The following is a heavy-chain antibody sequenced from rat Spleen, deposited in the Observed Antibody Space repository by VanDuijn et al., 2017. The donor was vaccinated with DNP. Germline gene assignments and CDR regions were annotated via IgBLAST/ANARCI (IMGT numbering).Heavy chain of an antibody. J-gene: IGHJ2*01. CDR3: ARHEATEGIDFDY. V-gene: IGHV5-29*01. CDR2: ISYDGSST. Sequence: EVQLVESGGGLVQPGSSLKVSCVASGFTFSNYGMAWVRQAPTKGLEWVATISYDGSSTWYRDSVKGRFTISRDNAKSTLYLQMDSLRSEDTATYYCARHEATEGIDFDYWGQGVMVTVSS. D-gene: IGHD1-11*01. CDR1: GFTFSNYG.